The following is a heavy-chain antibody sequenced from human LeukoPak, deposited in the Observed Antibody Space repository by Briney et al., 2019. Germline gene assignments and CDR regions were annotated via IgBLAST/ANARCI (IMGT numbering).Heavy chain of an antibody. V-gene: IGHV1-2*02. D-gene: IGHD3-22*01. CDR3: ARERGYYYDSSGSDY. CDR1: GYTFTGYY. Sequence: ASVKVSCKASGYTFTGYYMHWVRQAPGQGLEWMGWINPNSGGTNYAQKFQGRVTMTRDTSISTAYMELSRLRSDDTAVYYCARERGYYYDSSGSDYWGQGTLVTVSS. CDR2: INPNSGGT. J-gene: IGHJ4*02.